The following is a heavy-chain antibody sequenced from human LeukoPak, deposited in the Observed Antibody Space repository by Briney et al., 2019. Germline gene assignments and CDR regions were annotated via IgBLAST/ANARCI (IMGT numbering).Heavy chain of an antibody. V-gene: IGHV3-7*03. CDR2: IKQDGSEK. Sequence: PGGSLRLSCAASGFTFSSYWMSWVRQAPRKGLEWVANIKQDGSEKNYVDSVKGRFTISRDNSKSTLYLQMNSLGAEDTAVYYCAKDRSDNTTWYVGSHWGQGTLVTVSS. D-gene: IGHD3-10*02. J-gene: IGHJ4*02. CDR3: AKDRSDNTTWYVGSH. CDR1: GFTFSSYW.